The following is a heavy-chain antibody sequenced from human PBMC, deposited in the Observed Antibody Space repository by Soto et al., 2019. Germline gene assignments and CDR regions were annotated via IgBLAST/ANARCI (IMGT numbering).Heavy chain of an antibody. Sequence: QVQLVESGGGVVQPGRSLRLSCAASGFTFSSYAMHWVRQAPGKGLEWVAVISYDGSNKYYADSVKGRFTISRDNSKNTLYLQMNSLRAEDTAVYYCARDMSRGLYSSSWYYFDYWGQGTLVTVSS. V-gene: IGHV3-30-3*01. CDR3: ARDMSRGLYSSSWYYFDY. D-gene: IGHD6-13*01. CDR2: ISYDGSNK. J-gene: IGHJ4*02. CDR1: GFTFSSYA.